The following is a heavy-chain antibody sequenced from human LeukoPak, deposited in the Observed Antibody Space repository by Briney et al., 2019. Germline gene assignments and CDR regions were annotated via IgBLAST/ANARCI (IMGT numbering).Heavy chain of an antibody. CDR2: INHSGST. CDR3: ARGRHSSSTENQYYFDY. V-gene: IGHV4-34*01. CDR1: GGSFSGYY. D-gene: IGHD6-6*01. Sequence: SETLSLTCAVYGGSFSGYYWSWIRQPPGKGLEWIGEINHSGSTNYNPSLKSRVTISVDTSKNQFSLKLSSVTAADTAVYYCARGRHSSSTENQYYFDYWGQGTLVTVSS. J-gene: IGHJ4*02.